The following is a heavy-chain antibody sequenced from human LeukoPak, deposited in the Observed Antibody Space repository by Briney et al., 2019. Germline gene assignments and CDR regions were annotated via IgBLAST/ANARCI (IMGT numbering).Heavy chain of an antibody. V-gene: IGHV1-2*02. CDR3: ARDFAIIEDIVVVPAAMDV. CDR2: INPNSGGS. D-gene: IGHD2-2*01. Sequence: GASVKVSCKASGYTFTGYYMHWGRQAPGQRLEWLGWINPNSGGSNYAQKFQGRVTMARDTSISTAYMELSRLSSDDTAVYYCARDFAIIEDIVVVPAAMDVWGKGTTVTVSS. J-gene: IGHJ6*04. CDR1: GYTFTGYY.